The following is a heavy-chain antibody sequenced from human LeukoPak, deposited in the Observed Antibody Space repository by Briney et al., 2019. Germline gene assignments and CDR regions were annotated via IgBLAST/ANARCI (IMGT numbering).Heavy chain of an antibody. D-gene: IGHD6-13*01. V-gene: IGHV3-33*01. CDR1: GFTFSSYG. CDR3: ARGGIAAAEALSYYYYYYGMDV. J-gene: IGHJ6*02. Sequence: GGSLRLSCAASGFTFSSYGMHWVRRAPGKGLEWVAVIWYDGSNKYYADSVKGRFTISRDNSKNTLYLQMNSLRAEDTAVYYCARGGIAAAEALSYYYYYYGMDVWGQGTTVTVSS. CDR2: IWYDGSNK.